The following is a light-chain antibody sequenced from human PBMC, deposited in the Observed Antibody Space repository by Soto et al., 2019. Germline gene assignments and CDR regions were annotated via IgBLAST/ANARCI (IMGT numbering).Light chain of an antibody. V-gene: IGLV2-14*03. Sequence: QSALTQPASASGSPGQSITISCTGTRSDVGGYDYVSWYQQHPGQAPKLIIYDVTDRPSGVSNRFSGSKSGNTASLTISGLQAEDEADYYCISYIASSAYYVFGTGTKLTVL. CDR2: DVT. CDR3: ISYIASSAYYV. CDR1: RSDVGGYDY. J-gene: IGLJ1*01.